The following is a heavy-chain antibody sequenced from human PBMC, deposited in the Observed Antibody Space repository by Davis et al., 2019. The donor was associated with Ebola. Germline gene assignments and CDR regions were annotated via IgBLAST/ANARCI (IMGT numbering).Heavy chain of an antibody. J-gene: IGHJ6*02. CDR2: ISSSGSTI. D-gene: IGHD3-16*01. Sequence: PGGSLRLSCAASGFAFSSYEMNWVRQAPGKGLEWVSYISSSGSTIYYADSVKGRFTISRDNAKNSLYLQMNSLRAEDTAVYYCARRTTVSTGEYYYYGMDVWGQGTTVTVSS. V-gene: IGHV3-48*03. CDR3: ARRTTVSTGEYYYYGMDV. CDR1: GFAFSSYE.